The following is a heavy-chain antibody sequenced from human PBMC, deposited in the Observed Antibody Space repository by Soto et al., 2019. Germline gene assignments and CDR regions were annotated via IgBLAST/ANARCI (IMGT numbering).Heavy chain of an antibody. V-gene: IGHV1-69*01. CDR1: GGTFSSYA. D-gene: IGHD5-18*01. CDR3: ARGLRAAMDSIYFDY. J-gene: IGHJ4*02. Sequence: QVQLVQSGAEVKKSGSSVKVSCKASGGTFSSYAISWVRQAPGQGLEWMGGIIPIFGTANYAQKFQGRVTITADESTSTAYMEVSSLRSEDTAVYYCARGLRAAMDSIYFDYWGQGTLVTVSS. CDR2: IIPIFGTA.